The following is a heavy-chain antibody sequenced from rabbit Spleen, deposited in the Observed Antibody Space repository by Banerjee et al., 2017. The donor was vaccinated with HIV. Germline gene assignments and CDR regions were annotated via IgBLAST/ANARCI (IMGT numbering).Heavy chain of an antibody. Sequence: QEQLEESGGDLVKPGASLTLTCTASGFSFSSRYYMCWVRHAPGKGLEWIACTVGGRSTFTYYASWAKGRFTISKASSTTVTLQMTSLTAADTATYFCARDTGSSFSSYGMDLWGQGTLVPVS. D-gene: IGHD8-1*01. CDR3: ARDTGSSFSSYGMDL. CDR1: GFSFSSRYY. V-gene: IGHV1S45*01. CDR2: TVGGRSTFT. J-gene: IGHJ6*01.